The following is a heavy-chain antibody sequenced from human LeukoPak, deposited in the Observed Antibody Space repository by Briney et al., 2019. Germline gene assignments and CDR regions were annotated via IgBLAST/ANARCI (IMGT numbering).Heavy chain of an antibody. CDR1: GGTFLSHP. Sequence: SVKVSCKTSGGTFLSHPFSWVRHAPGQGLEWMGKITPVINTANYAQTFQGRVSIYADKSTTTVYIDLSGLRPDDTAVYYCARVNLRGSNYNWFDPWGQGTRVTVSS. D-gene: IGHD3-10*01. CDR2: ITPVINTA. J-gene: IGHJ5*02. V-gene: IGHV1-69*08. CDR3: ARVNLRGSNYNWFDP.